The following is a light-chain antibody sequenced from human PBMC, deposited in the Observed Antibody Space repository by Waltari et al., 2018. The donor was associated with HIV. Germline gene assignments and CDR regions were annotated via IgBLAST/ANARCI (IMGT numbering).Light chain of an antibody. CDR3: QHYNNWPRYT. J-gene: IGKJ2*01. CDR1: QTIASN. V-gene: IGKV3-15*01. CDR2: GAS. Sequence: EIVMTQSPATLSVSPGDRVTLSCRASQTIASNLAWYQHKPGQAPRLLIYGASTRATGIPARFSGSRSGTEFTLNISSLQSEDFAIYYCQHYNNWPRYTFGQGTKLEVK.